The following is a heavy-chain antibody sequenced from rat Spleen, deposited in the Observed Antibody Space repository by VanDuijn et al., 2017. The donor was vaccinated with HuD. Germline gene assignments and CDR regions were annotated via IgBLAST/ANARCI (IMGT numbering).Heavy chain of an antibody. CDR2: MKYDGDT. Sequence: QVQLKESGPGLVQPSQTLSLTCTVSGFSLMDYSVHWVRQPPGKGLEWMGRMKYDGDTYYNSALKSRLSISRDTSKSQVFLKMNSLQTEDTAIYYCTRGIAGDYWGQGVMVTVSS. CDR1: GFSLMDYS. D-gene: IGHD1-2*01. J-gene: IGHJ2*01. CDR3: TRGIAGDY. V-gene: IGHV2S30*01.